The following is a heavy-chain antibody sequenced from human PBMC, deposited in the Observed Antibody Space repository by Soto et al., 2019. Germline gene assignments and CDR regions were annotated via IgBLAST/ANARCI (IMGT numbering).Heavy chain of an antibody. Sequence: QVQLVQSGDEVKKPGASVKVSCKASGYTFTSYGISWVRQAPGQGLEWMGWISAYNGNTNYAQKLQGRVTMTTDTSTSTADMELRSLRSDDTAVYYCARGFYGDYYYYYGMDVWGQGTTVSVSS. CDR2: ISAYNGNT. CDR1: GYTFTSYG. D-gene: IGHD4-17*01. J-gene: IGHJ6*02. V-gene: IGHV1-18*01. CDR3: ARGFYGDYYYYYGMDV.